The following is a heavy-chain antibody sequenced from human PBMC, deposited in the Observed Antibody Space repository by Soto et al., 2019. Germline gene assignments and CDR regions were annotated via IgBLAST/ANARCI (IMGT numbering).Heavy chain of an antibody. CDR1: GFTVSSNH. Sequence: EVQLVETGGDLIQPGGSLRLSCAVSGFTVSSNHMSWVRQAPGKGLEWVSIIDSGGRTYYADSVKGRFTISRDTSKSTLFLQMNSLRVEDAAVYYWAADAKGTPFDYWGKGPLVTVSS. CDR3: AADAKGTPFDY. J-gene: IGHJ4*02. CDR2: IDSGGRT. V-gene: IGHV3-53*02.